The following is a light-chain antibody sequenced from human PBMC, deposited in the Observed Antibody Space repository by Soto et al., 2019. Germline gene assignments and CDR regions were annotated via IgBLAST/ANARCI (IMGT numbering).Light chain of an antibody. Sequence: DIQMTQSPSSLSASVGDRVTITCRASQSISSDLNWYQQKPGKAPKLQIYAAYRLQSGVPSRFSGSGSGTDFTLRISSLQPEDFATYYCQQSYITPYTFGQGTKLEIK. CDR2: AAY. V-gene: IGKV1-39*01. CDR1: QSISSD. CDR3: QQSYITPYT. J-gene: IGKJ2*01.